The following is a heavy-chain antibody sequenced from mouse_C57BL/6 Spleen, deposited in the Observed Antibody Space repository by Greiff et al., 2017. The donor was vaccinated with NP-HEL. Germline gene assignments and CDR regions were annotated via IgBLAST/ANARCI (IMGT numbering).Heavy chain of an antibody. D-gene: IGHD1-1*01. V-gene: IGHV1-50*01. CDR2: IDPSDSYT. CDR1: GYTFTSYW. J-gene: IGHJ2*01. Sequence: QVQLQQPGAELVKPGASVKLSCKASGYTFTSYWMQWVKQRPGQGLEWIGEIDPSDSYTNYNQKFKGKATLTVDTSSSPAYMQLSSLTSEDSAVYYCARRYGSRRVDYWGQGTTLTVSS. CDR3: ARRYGSRRVDY.